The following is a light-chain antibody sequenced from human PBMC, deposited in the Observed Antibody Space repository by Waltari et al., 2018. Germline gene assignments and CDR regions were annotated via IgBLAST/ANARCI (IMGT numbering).Light chain of an antibody. V-gene: IGKV3-20*01. CDR3: QQYESLPVT. CDR1: ESISKY. Sequence: EIVLTQSPGTLSLSSGERATLSCRASESISKYLAWYQQKPGQAPRLLIYHTSSRATGIPDRFSGSGSGTDFSLTISRLEPEDFAVYYCQQYESLPVTFGQGTKVEIK. CDR2: HTS. J-gene: IGKJ1*01.